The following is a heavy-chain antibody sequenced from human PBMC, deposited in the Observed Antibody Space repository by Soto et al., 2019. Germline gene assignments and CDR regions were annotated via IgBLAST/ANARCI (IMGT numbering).Heavy chain of an antibody. D-gene: IGHD4-4*01. Sequence: SETLSLTCAVYGGSFSGYYWSWIRQPPGKGLEWIGEINHSGSTNYNPSLKSRVTISVDTSKNQFSLKLSSVTAADTAVYYCARGQRRRATVAIDYWGQGTLVTVSS. J-gene: IGHJ4*02. V-gene: IGHV4-34*01. CDR1: GGSFSGYY. CDR2: INHSGST. CDR3: ARGQRRRATVAIDY.